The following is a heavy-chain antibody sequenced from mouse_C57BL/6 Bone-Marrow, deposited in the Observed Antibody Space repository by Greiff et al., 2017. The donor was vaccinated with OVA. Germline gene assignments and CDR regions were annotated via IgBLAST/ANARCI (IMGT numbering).Heavy chain of an antibody. Sequence: VQLQESGAELVKPGASVKISCKASGYAFSSYWMNWVKQRPGKGLEWIGQIYPGDGDTNYNGKFKGKATLTADKSSSTAYMQLSSLTSEDSAVYFCARSRDYGSSYVDYWGKGTTLTVSS. CDR2: IYPGDGDT. D-gene: IGHD1-1*01. J-gene: IGHJ2*01. V-gene: IGHV1-80*01. CDR3: ARSRDYGSSYVDY. CDR1: GYAFSSYW.